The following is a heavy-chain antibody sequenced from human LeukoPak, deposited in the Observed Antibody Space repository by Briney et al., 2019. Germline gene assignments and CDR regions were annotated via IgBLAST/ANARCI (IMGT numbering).Heavy chain of an antibody. CDR3: ASRYSYGYALDY. CDR1: GFTFSSYA. V-gene: IGHV3-30*04. Sequence: GGSLRLSCAASGFTFSSYAMHWVRQAPGKGLEWVAVISYDGSNKYYADSVKGRFTISRDNSKNTLYLQMNSLRAEDTAVYYCASRYSYGYALDYWGQGTLVTVSS. D-gene: IGHD5-18*01. CDR2: ISYDGSNK. J-gene: IGHJ4*02.